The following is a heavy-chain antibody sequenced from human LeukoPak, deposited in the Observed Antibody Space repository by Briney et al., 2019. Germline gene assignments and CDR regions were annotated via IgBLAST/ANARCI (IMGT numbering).Heavy chain of an antibody. Sequence: PGGSLRLSCAASGFTFSSYSMNWVRQAPGKGLEWVAVISYDGSNKDYADAVKGRFTISRDNSKNILYLQMNALRREDTALYFCAKVDAVMVLGSYFEHWGQGTPVTVSS. V-gene: IGHV3-30*18. CDR3: AKVDAVMVLGSYFEH. D-gene: IGHD2-2*01. J-gene: IGHJ4*02. CDR2: ISYDGSNK. CDR1: GFTFSSYS.